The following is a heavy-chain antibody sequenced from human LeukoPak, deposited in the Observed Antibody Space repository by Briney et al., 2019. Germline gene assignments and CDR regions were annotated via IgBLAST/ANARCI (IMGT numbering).Heavy chain of an antibody. Sequence: SETLSLTCAVYGGSFSGYYWSWIRQPPGKGLEWIGEINHSGSTNYNPSLKSRVTISVDTSKNQFSLKLSSVTAADTAVYYCAKPQRQLIRWVNFQHWGQGTLVIVSS. V-gene: IGHV4-34*01. CDR3: AKPQRQLIRWVNFQH. CDR1: GGSFSGYY. J-gene: IGHJ1*01. D-gene: IGHD4-23*01. CDR2: INHSGST.